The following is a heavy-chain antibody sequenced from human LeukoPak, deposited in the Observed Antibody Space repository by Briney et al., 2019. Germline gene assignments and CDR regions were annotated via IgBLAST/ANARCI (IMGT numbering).Heavy chain of an antibody. CDR2: IYYSGST. J-gene: IGHJ5*02. D-gene: IGHD3-10*01. CDR1: GGSISSGGYY. V-gene: IGHV4-31*03. CDR3: ARRSDDGSGSFDP. Sequence: SETLSLTCTVSGGSISSGGYYWSWIRQHPGKGLEWIGYIYYSGSTYYNPSLKSRVTISVDTSKNQFSLKLGSVTAPDTAVYDCARRSDDGSGSFDPWGQGTLVTVSS.